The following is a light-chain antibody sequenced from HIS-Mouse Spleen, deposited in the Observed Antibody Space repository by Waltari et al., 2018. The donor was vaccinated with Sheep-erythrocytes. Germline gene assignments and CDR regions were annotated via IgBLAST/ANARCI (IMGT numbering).Light chain of an antibody. Sequence: IQTTPSPSSLSASVGHRVTITCRASQGIRNDLGWDQQKPGKAPKLLIYAASSLQSGVPSRFSGSGSGTDFTLTISSLQPEDFATYYCLQDYNYPYTFGQGTKLEIK. CDR2: AAS. CDR1: QGIRND. CDR3: LQDYNYPYT. V-gene: IGKV1-6*01. J-gene: IGKJ2*01.